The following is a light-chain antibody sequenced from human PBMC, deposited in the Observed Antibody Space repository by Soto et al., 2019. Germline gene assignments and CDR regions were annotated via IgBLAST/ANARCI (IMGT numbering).Light chain of an antibody. V-gene: IGKV1-39*01. J-gene: IGKJ5*01. CDR2: AAS. Sequence: DIQMTQSPSSLSASVGDRVTITCRAIQSISSHLNWYRQKPGKAPKPLIYAASSLQRGVLSRFSGSGSGTDCTLTISSLQPEDFTTYYCQQNYNTLITFGQGTRLEIK. CDR1: QSISSH. CDR3: QQNYNTLIT.